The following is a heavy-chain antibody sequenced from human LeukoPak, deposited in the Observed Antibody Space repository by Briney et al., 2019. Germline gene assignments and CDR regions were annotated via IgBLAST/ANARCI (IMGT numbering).Heavy chain of an antibody. CDR2: IYTSGST. Sequence: SETLSLTCTVSGGSINSYYWSWIRQPAGKGLEWIGRIYTSGSTNYNPSLKSRVTMSVDTSKNQFSLKLSSVTAADTAVYYCARALSYYDSSGYGGDAFDIWGQGTMVTVSS. CDR1: GGSINSYY. V-gene: IGHV4-4*07. J-gene: IGHJ3*02. D-gene: IGHD3-22*01. CDR3: ARALSYYDSSGYGGDAFDI.